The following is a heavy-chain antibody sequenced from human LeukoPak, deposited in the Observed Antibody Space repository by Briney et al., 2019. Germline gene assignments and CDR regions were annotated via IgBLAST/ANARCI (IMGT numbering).Heavy chain of an antibody. CDR3: ARAPLSGNSYSGSYYPDY. Sequence: GGSLRFSCVSSGFSFSNYAMSWVRQAPGKGLEWVSSIGSSSSYIYYADSVKGRFTISRDDAKNSLYLQMNSLRAEDTAVYYCARAPLSGNSYSGSYYPDYWGQGTLVTVSS. J-gene: IGHJ4*02. CDR2: IGSSSSYI. D-gene: IGHD1-26*01. CDR1: GFSFSNYA. V-gene: IGHV3-21*01.